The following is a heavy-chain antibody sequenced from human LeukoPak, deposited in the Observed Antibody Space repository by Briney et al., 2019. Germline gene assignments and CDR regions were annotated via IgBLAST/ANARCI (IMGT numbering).Heavy chain of an antibody. CDR3: AKDLEPADYGDYLNWFDP. CDR1: GFTFSSYG. CDR2: IWYDGSNK. D-gene: IGHD4-17*01. V-gene: IGHV3-33*06. Sequence: GGSLRLSCAASGFTFSSYGMHWVRQAPGKGLEWVAVIWYDGSNKYYADSVKGRFTISRDNSKNTLYLQMNSLRAEDTAVYYCAKDLEPADYGDYLNWFDPWGQGTLVTVSS. J-gene: IGHJ5*02.